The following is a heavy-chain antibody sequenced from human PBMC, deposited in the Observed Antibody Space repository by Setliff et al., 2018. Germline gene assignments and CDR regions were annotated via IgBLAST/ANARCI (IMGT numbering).Heavy chain of an antibody. D-gene: IGHD3-10*01. CDR1: GASVRSHY. J-gene: IGHJ4*02. CDR2: IFYSGDT. V-gene: IGHV4-59*02. Sequence: PSETLSLTCTVSGASVRSHYWSWIRQPPGKGLEWIGFIFYSGDTKSNPSLKSRVTMSVDTSKNQFSLKLSSVTAADTAVYYCARDRTYYGSGTYTRWFDYWGQGTLVTSPQ. CDR3: ARDRTYYGSGTYTRWFDY.